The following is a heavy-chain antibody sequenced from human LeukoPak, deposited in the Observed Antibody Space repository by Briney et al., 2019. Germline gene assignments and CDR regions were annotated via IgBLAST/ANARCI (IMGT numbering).Heavy chain of an antibody. J-gene: IGHJ4*02. Sequence: GGSLRLSCAASGFTFSSYAMSWVRQAPGKGLERVSAISGSGGSTYYADSVKGRFTISRDNSKNTLYLQMNSLRAEDTAVYYCAKSISQYSSSSPLDYWGQGTLVTVSS. CDR3: AKSISQYSSSSPLDY. V-gene: IGHV3-23*01. CDR1: GFTFSSYA. D-gene: IGHD6-13*01. CDR2: ISGSGGST.